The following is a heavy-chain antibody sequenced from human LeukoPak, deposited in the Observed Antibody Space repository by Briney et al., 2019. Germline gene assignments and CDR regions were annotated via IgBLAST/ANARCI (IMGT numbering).Heavy chain of an antibody. Sequence: GGSLRLSCAASGFTVSSNYMSWVRQAPGKGLEWGSVIYSGGSTYYADSVKGRFTISRDNFKNTLYLQMNSLRAEDTAVYYCARDNSGYDSVYWGQGTLVTVSS. CDR1: GFTVSSNY. D-gene: IGHD5-12*01. V-gene: IGHV3-53*01. CDR3: ARDNSGYDSVY. J-gene: IGHJ4*02. CDR2: IYSGGST.